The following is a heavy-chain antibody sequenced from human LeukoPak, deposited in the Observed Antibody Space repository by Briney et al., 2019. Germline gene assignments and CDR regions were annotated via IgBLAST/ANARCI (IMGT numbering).Heavy chain of an antibody. D-gene: IGHD3-16*01. V-gene: IGHV3-23*01. CDR1: GFTFSSYA. CDR2: INDNGDGT. J-gene: IGHJ6*03. Sequence: GGSLRLSCAASGFTFSSYAMSWVRQAPGKGLKWVSTINDNGDGTYYADSVKGRFTISRDNFYNTVSLQMNSLRDEDTGVYYCAKGLRTGVGPYMGYHYYMDVWGKGATVTVSS. CDR3: AKGLRTGVGPYMGYHYYMDV.